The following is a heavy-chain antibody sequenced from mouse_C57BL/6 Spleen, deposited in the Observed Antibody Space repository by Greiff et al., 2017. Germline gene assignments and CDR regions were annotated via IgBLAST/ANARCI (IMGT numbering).Heavy chain of an antibody. V-gene: IGHV1-9*01. D-gene: IGHD2-1*01. CDR3: ARGGNYEGYAMDY. CDR1: GYTFTGYW. J-gene: IGHJ4*01. CDR2: ILPGSGST. Sequence: VKLVESGAELMKPGASVKLSCKATGYTFTGYWIEWVKQRPGHGLEWIGEILPGSGSTNYNEKFKGKATLTAETSSNTAYMQLSSLTPEDSAIYYCARGGNYEGYAMDYWGQGTSVTVSS.